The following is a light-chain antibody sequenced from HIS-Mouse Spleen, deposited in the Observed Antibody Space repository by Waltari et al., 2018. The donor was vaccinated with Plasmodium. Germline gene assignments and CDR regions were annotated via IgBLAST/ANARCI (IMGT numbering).Light chain of an antibody. CDR1: QSVSSY. V-gene: IGKV3-11*01. CDR3: QQRSNWPSLT. J-gene: IGKJ4*01. CDR2: DAS. Sequence: EIVLTQSPATLSLSPGERATLSCRASQSVSSYLALYQQKPGQAPRLLIYDASNRATRIPARFSGSGSGTDFTLTISSLEPEDFAVYYCQQRSNWPSLTFGGGTKVEIK.